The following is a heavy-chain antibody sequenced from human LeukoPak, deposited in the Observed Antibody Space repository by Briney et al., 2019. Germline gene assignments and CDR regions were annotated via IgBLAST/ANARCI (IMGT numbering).Heavy chain of an antibody. CDR2: IYYSGST. J-gene: IGHJ6*03. Sequence: PSETLSLTCTVSGGSISSSSYYWGWIRQPPGKGLEWIGSIYYSGSTYYNPSLKSRVTISVDTSKNQFSLKLSSVTAADTAVYYCAREGNYCSSTSCYSQGYYMDVWGKGTTVTVSS. D-gene: IGHD2-2*01. CDR3: AREGNYCSSTSCYSQGYYMDV. V-gene: IGHV4-39*07. CDR1: GGSISSSSYY.